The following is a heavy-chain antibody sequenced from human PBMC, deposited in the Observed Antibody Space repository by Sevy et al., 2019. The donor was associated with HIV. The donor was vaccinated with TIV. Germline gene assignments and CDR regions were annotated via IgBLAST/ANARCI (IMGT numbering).Heavy chain of an antibody. V-gene: IGHV3-11*01. J-gene: IGHJ4*02. D-gene: IGHD6-13*01. CDR1: GFTFSDYY. CDR3: ARDLWYSSSWDPFVY. CDR2: ISSSCSTI. Sequence: GGSLRLSCAASGFTFSDYYMSWIRQAPGKGLEWVSYISSSCSTIYYADSVKGRFTISRDNDKNSLYLQMNSLRAEDTAVYYCARDLWYSSSWDPFVYWGQGSLVTASS.